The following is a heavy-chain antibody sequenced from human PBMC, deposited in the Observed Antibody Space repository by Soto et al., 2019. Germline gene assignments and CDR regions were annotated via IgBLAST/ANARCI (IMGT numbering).Heavy chain of an antibody. D-gene: IGHD2-15*01. J-gene: IGHJ4*02. Sequence: QVQLVESGGSVVQPGRSLRLSCAASGFTFSSYGMHWVSQAPGKGLEWVALMSYDGSNKNYADSVKGRFAISRDNSKNMLYLQMNKLRAEDTAVYYCAKDLGYCSGGSCYSEGYFAYWGQGTLVTVSS. V-gene: IGHV3-30*18. CDR1: GFTFSSYG. CDR2: MSYDGSNK. CDR3: AKDLGYCSGGSCYSEGYFAY.